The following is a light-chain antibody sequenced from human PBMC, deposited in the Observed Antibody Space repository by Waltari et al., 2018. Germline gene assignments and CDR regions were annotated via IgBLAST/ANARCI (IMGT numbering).Light chain of an antibody. CDR2: DVT. V-gene: IGLV2-11*01. Sequence: QSALTQPRSVSGSPGQSVTISCTGTSSDVGGYNYVSWYQLYPGKAPKLLIHDVTEMSSGVPDRFSGSKSGNTASLTISGLQAEDESDYYCCSYAGGFVVFGEGTKVTVL. J-gene: IGLJ2*01. CDR1: SSDVGGYNY. CDR3: CSYAGGFVV.